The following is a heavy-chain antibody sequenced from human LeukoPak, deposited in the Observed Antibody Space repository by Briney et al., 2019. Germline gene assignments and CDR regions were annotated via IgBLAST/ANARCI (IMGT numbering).Heavy chain of an antibody. J-gene: IGHJ2*01. CDR2: IYYSGST. CDR1: GGSISSYY. D-gene: IGHD1-26*01. V-gene: IGHV4-59*01. Sequence: SETLSLTCTVSGGSISSYYWSWIRQPPGKGLEWIGYIYYSGSTNYNPSLKSRVTISVDTSKNQFSLKLSSVTAADTAVYYCARGPAVGATSYWYFDLWGRGTLVTVSS. CDR3: ARGPAVGATSYWYFDL.